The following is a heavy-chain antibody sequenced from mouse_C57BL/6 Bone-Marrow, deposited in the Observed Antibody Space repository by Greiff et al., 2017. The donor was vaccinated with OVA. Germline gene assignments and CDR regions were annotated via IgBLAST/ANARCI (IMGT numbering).Heavy chain of an antibody. J-gene: IGHJ4*01. V-gene: IGHV1-49*01. CDR1: YFAFMASA. Sequence: LQQSGAELVRPGSSVKLSCKDSYFAFMASAMPWVKQRPGHGLEWMGSFTMYSDATEYSENFKGKAPLTANTASRTSYMELSSLTSEDSAVYYSALDSSGYDYAMDYWGHGTSVTVSS. D-gene: IGHD3-2*01. CDR2: FTMYSDAT. CDR3: ALDSSGYDYAMDY.